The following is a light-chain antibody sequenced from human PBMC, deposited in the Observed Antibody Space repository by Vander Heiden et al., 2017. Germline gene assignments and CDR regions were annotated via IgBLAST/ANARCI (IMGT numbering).Light chain of an antibody. CDR3: QTYDSNNWV. Sequence: NFKLTQPHSVSESPGKTVTISCTASSGSIASNYVQWYQQRPGSAPTTVIYEDKYRPSGVPDRFSGSSDSSSNSASLTISGLKTEDEGDYFCQTYDSNNWVFGGGTKLTVL. V-gene: IGLV6-57*02. CDR1: SGSIASNY. CDR2: EDK. J-gene: IGLJ3*02.